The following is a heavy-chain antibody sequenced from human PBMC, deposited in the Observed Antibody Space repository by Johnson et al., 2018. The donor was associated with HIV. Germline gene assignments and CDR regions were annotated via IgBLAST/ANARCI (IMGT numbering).Heavy chain of an antibody. J-gene: IGHJ3*02. CDR1: GFTFDDYD. Sequence: VQLVESGGGVVRPGGSLRLSCAASGFTFDDYDMSWVRQAPGKGLEWVSVIYSGDTTYYADSVKGRFTISRDGAKNTLYLQMNSLRAEDTAVYYCAREGIYCTGGRCYVAAFDIWGQGTMVTVSS. D-gene: IGHD2-15*01. V-gene: IGHV3-66*01. CDR3: AREGIYCTGGRCYVAAFDI. CDR2: IYSGDTT.